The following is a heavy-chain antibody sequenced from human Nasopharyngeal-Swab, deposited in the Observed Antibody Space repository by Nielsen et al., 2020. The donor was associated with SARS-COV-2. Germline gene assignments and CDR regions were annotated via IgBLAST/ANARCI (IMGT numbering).Heavy chain of an antibody. CDR2: MNPNSGNT. V-gene: IGHV1-8*01. Sequence: ASVQDSCQASGYTSTSYDINWVRQATGQRREWMGWMNPNSGNTGYAQKFQGRVTMTRKTSISTAYMELSSLRSEDTAVYYCARPRNWNDGLDYWGQGTLVTVSS. D-gene: IGHD1-1*01. CDR3: ARPRNWNDGLDY. J-gene: IGHJ4*02. CDR1: GYTSTSYD.